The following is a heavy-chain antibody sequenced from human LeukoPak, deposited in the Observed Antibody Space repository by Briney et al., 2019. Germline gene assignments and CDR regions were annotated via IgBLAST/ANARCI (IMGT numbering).Heavy chain of an antibody. CDR3: ARAGYYYGMDV. CDR1: GGSFSGYC. CDR2: TNHSGST. Sequence: SETLSLTCAVYGGSFSGYCWSWIRQPPGKGLEWIGETNHSGSTNYNPSLKSRVTISVHTPKTQFSLKLSPVTAADTAVYYCARAGYYYGMDVWGQGTLVTVSS. V-gene: IGHV4-34*01. J-gene: IGHJ6*02.